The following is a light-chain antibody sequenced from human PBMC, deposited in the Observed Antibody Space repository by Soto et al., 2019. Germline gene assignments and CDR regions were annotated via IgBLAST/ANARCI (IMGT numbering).Light chain of an antibody. Sequence: QLVLTQSPSASASLGASVKLTCTLSSGHSSYAIAWHQQQPEKGPRYLMKLNINGSHSKGDGIPDRFSGSSSGAERYLTISSLQYEDEADYYCQTWDTGTRVVFGGGTQLTVL. J-gene: IGLJ2*01. CDR2: LNINGSH. CDR3: QTWDTGTRVV. V-gene: IGLV4-69*01. CDR1: SGHSSYA.